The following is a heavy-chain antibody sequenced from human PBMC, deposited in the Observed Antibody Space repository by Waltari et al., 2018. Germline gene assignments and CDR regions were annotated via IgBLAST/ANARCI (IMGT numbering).Heavy chain of an antibody. CDR3: VRDLAWGIDN. J-gene: IGHJ1*01. Sequence: DVDLLESGGGLVQPGGSLRLSCAASGFTFNDYSMNWVRQAPGKGLECVSYIRRSSTSISYEDSVKGRISISKDNAKISLHLQMNHLGVEDTAVYYSVRDLAWGIDNWGQGTLVTVSS. V-gene: IGHV3-48*04. CDR1: GFTFNDYS. CDR2: IRRSSTSI. D-gene: IGHD7-27*01.